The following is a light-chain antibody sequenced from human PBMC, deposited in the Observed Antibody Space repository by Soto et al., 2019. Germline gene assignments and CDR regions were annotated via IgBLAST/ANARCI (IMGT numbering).Light chain of an antibody. J-gene: IGKJ1*01. CDR2: GAS. CDR1: QSVTIN. Sequence: ETLMTQSPVTLSVSPGERVTLSCRASQSVTINLAWYHQKPGQAPRLLIYGASTRATGIPARFAGSGSGTEFTLSISSLQSEDFGIYSCQQYNNWPQTFGQGTKVEIK. CDR3: QQYNNWPQT. V-gene: IGKV3-15*01.